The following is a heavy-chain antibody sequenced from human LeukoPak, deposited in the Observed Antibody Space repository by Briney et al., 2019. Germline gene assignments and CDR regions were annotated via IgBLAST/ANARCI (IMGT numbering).Heavy chain of an antibody. Sequence: PVASVKVSCKASGYTFTSYGISWVRQAPGQGREWMGWISAYNGNTNYAQKLQGRVTMTTDTSTSTAYMELRSLRSDDTAVYYCAREPLPQYSSRNWFDPWGQGTLVTVSS. CDR2: ISAYNGNT. CDR3: AREPLPQYSSRNWFDP. CDR1: GYTFTSYG. D-gene: IGHD6-13*01. V-gene: IGHV1-18*01. J-gene: IGHJ5*02.